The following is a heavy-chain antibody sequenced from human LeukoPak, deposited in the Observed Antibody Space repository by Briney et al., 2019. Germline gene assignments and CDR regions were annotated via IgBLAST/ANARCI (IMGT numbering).Heavy chain of an antibody. J-gene: IGHJ4*02. CDR3: ARENVDTAMVYYFDY. V-gene: IGHV3-53*01. Sequence: PGGSLRLSCAASGFTVSINYMSWVRQAPGKGLEWVSVIYSGGSTYYADSVKGRFTISRDNSKNTLYLQMNSLRAEDTAVYYCARENVDTAMVYYFDYWGQGTLVTVSS. CDR1: GFTVSINY. D-gene: IGHD5-18*01. CDR2: IYSGGST.